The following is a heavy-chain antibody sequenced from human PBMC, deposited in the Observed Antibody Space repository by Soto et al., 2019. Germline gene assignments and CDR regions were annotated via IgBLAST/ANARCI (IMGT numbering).Heavy chain of an antibody. J-gene: IGHJ5*02. V-gene: IGHV4-30-2*01. CDR1: GGSISSGGYS. Sequence: SETLSLTCAVSGGSISSGGYSWSWIRQPPGKGLEWIGYIYHSGSTYYNPSLKSRVTISVDTSKNQFSLKLSSVTAADTAVYYCARLPNTYDYVWGSYRPSGWWFDPWGQGTLVTVSS. CDR2: IYHSGST. CDR3: ARLPNTYDYVWGSYRPSGWWFDP. D-gene: IGHD3-16*02.